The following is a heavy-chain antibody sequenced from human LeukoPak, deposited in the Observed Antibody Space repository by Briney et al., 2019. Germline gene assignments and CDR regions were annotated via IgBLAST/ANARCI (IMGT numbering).Heavy chain of an antibody. CDR3: ARVTAMDY. CDR1: GFIFSSYW. Sequence: GGSPRLSCAASGFIFSSYWMNWVRQAPGKGLEWVANIKQDGSEKYYLDSVKGRFTISRDNAKNSLYLQTNSLRAEDTAMYYCARVTAMDYWGQGTLVTVSS. V-gene: IGHV3-7*04. J-gene: IGHJ4*02. D-gene: IGHD1-20*01. CDR2: IKQDGSEK.